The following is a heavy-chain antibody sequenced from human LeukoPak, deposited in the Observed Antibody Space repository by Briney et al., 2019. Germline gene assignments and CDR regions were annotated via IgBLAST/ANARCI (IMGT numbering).Heavy chain of an antibody. CDR2: IKQDGSEK. J-gene: IGHJ6*03. CDR1: GFSLSGHW. Sequence: GGSLRLSCAASGFSLSGHWMSWVRQAPGKGLEWVANIKQDGSEKNYVDSVKGRFTISRDNAKNSLYLQMNSLRAEDTAVYYCSRHIVVVSYYYYMDVWGKATRVTVSS. CDR3: SRHIVVVSYYYYMDV. D-gene: IGHD2-2*01. V-gene: IGHV3-7*01.